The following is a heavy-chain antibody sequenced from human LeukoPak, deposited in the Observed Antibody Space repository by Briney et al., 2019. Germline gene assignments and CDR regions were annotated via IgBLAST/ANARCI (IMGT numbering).Heavy chain of an antibody. CDR2: INPNSGGT. CDR3: AGGIGRYSSSYFDY. CDR1: GYTFTDYY. J-gene: IGHJ4*02. D-gene: IGHD1-26*01. Sequence: ASVKVSCKTSGYTFTDYYIYWVRQAPGQGLEWMGWINPNSGGTNYAQKFQGRVTMTGDTSISTAYMELSRLRSDDTAVYYCAGGIGRYSSSYFDYWGQGTLVTVSS. V-gene: IGHV1-2*02.